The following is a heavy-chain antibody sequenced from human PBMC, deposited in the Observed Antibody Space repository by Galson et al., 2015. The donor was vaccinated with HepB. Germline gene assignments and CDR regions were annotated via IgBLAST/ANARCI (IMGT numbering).Heavy chain of an antibody. Sequence: SLRLSCAASGFTFSNHGIHWVRQAPGKGLEWVAAISSGGGTQYLADSVRGRVTLSRDNPKNTVYLQMNSLGAEDAAVYYCAKEIMVHSGCRYFHLWGRGTPVSVSS. CDR3: AKEIMVHSGCRYFHL. D-gene: IGHD2-8*01. V-gene: IGHV3-30*18. CDR2: ISSGGGTQ. CDR1: GFTFSNHG. J-gene: IGHJ2*01.